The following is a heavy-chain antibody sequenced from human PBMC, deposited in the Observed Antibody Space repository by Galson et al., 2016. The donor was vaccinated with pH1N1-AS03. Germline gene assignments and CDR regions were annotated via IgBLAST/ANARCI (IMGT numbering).Heavy chain of an antibody. CDR2: IYYSGSS. Sequence: TLSLTCTVSGGAIGSGGYYWSWIRQHPGKGLEWIGYIYYSGSSYSNPSLKSRVTMSLDTSKSQFSLNLNSLTVADTAMYFCARVTGRQWLALDVWGQGTTVTVSS. V-gene: IGHV4-31*03. J-gene: IGHJ6*02. CDR3: ARVTGRQWLALDV. CDR1: GGAIGSGGYY. D-gene: IGHD6-19*01.